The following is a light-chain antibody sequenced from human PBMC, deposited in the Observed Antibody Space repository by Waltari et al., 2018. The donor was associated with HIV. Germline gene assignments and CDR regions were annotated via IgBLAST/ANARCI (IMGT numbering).Light chain of an antibody. V-gene: IGLV2-14*01. CDR2: DVS. CDR3: SSYTSSSTRV. J-gene: IGLJ1*01. CDR1: SSDVGDYNY. Sequence: QSALTQPASVSGSPGPSITISCTGTSSDVGDYNYVSWYQQHPGKAPKLIIYDVSNRPSGVSNRFSGSKSGNTASLTISGLQTEDEADYYCSSYTSSSTRVFGTGTKVTVL.